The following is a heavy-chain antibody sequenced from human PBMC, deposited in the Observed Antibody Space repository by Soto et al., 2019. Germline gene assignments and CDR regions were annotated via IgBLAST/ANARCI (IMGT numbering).Heavy chain of an antibody. Sequence: EVQLVESGGGLVKPGGSLRLSCAASGFTFSNAWMSWVRQAPGKGLEWVGHIKSKTDGGTTDYAVPVKGRFTISRDDSKNTLFLQMNSLKTEDTAVYYCITDGALRVDYWGQGTLVTVSS. V-gene: IGHV3-15*01. D-gene: IGHD3-16*01. CDR1: GFTFSNAW. CDR3: ITDGALRVDY. J-gene: IGHJ4*02. CDR2: IKSKTDGGTT.